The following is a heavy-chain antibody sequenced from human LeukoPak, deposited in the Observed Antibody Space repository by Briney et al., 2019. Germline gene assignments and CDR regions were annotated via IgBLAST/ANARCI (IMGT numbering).Heavy chain of an antibody. CDR3: ARGQLTYYDYVWGSLGFDY. D-gene: IGHD3-16*01. CDR2: IYYSGST. V-gene: IGHV4-39*01. J-gene: IGHJ4*02. CDR1: GGSISSSSYY. Sequence: SETLSLTCTVSGGSISSSSYYWGWIRQPPGQGLEWIGSIYYSGSTYYNPSLKSRVTISVDTSKNQFSLKLSSVTAADTAVYYCARGQLTYYDYVWGSLGFDYWGQGTLVTVSS.